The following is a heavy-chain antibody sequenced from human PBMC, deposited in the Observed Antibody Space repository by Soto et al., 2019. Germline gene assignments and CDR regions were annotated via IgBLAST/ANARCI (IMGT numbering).Heavy chain of an antibody. Sequence: EAQLLESGGGLVQPGGSLRLSCAASGFTFSSYAMNWVRQAPGKGLEWVSVISGNGGSTYYADSVKGRFTISRDNSKNTLSLQMNSLRAEDTAVYYCASRSSGWYFDYWGQGTLVTVSS. D-gene: IGHD6-19*01. CDR2: ISGNGGST. CDR3: ASRSSGWYFDY. J-gene: IGHJ4*02. V-gene: IGHV3-23*01. CDR1: GFTFSSYA.